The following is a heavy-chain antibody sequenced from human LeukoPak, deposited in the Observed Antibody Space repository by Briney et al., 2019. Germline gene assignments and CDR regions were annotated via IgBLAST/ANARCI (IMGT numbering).Heavy chain of an antibody. CDR1: GYTFTSYD. CDR2: MNPNSGNT. V-gene: IGHV1-8*03. J-gene: IGHJ5*02. CDR3: AREVTTGTMNWFDP. D-gene: IGHD1-1*01. Sequence: ASVKVSCKASGYTFTSYDINWVRQATGQGLEWMGWMNPNSGNTGYAQKFQGRVTITRNTSISTAYMELSSLRSEDTAVYYCAREVTTGTMNWFDPWGQGTLVTVSS.